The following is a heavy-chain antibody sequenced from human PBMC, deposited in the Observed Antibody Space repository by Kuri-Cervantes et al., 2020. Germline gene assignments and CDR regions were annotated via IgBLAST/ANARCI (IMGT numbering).Heavy chain of an antibody. J-gene: IGHJ4*02. V-gene: IGHV3-30-3*01. Sequence: LSLTCAASGFTFSSYAMHWVRQAPGKGLEWVAVISYDGSNKYYADSVKGRFTISRDNSKNTLYLQMNSLRAEDTAVYYCARDRFGGSYGGGPFDYWDQGTLVTVSS. CDR1: GFTFSSYA. CDR2: ISYDGSNK. D-gene: IGHD1-26*01. CDR3: ARDRFGGSYGGGPFDY.